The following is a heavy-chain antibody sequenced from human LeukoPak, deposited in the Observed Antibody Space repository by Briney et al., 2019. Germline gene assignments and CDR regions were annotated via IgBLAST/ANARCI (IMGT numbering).Heavy chain of an antibody. CDR1: GGSLSISDYY. CDR3: ARYSSSSGWFDP. CDR2: MHYSGNS. V-gene: IGHV4-39*02. Sequence: SETLSLTCTVSGGSLSISDYYWGWIRRSPGRGLEWIGSMHYSGNSQYNPSLNSRVTISVDTSKNHFSLKLTSVTAADTAVYYCARYSSSSGWFDPWGQGTLVTVSS. J-gene: IGHJ5*02. D-gene: IGHD6-6*01.